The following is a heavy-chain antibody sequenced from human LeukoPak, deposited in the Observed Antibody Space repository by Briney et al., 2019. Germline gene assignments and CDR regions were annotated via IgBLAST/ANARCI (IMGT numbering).Heavy chain of an antibody. CDR1: GFTFSSYS. J-gene: IGHJ4*02. D-gene: IGHD2-2*01. CDR3: AKDPTVVIVSDY. V-gene: IGHV3-23*01. Sequence: GGSLRLSCAASGFTFSSYSMNWVRQAPGKGLEWVSTISGSGGRTFYADSVKGRFTISRDDSKNTLYLQMNSLRAEDTAVYYCAKDPTVVIVSDYWGQGTLVTVSS. CDR2: ISGSGGRT.